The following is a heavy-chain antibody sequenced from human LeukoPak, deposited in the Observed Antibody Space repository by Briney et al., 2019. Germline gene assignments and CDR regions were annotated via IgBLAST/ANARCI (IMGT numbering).Heavy chain of an antibody. V-gene: IGHV4-59*01. CDR3: ARQPHTVTTGFDY. CDR1: GGSISSYY. J-gene: IGHJ4*02. D-gene: IGHD4-17*01. Sequence: SETLSLTCTVSGGSISSYYWSWIRQPPGKGLEWIGYIYYSGSTNYNPSLKSRVTISVDTSKNQFSLKLSSVTAADTAVYYCARQPHTVTTGFDYWGQGTLVTVSS. CDR2: IYYSGST.